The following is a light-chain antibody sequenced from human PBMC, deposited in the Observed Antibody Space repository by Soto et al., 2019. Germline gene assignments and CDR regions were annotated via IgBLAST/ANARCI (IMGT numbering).Light chain of an antibody. CDR3: QQRSNWTLT. CDR1: QSIDNW. CDR2: DAS. J-gene: IGKJ4*01. V-gene: IGKV1-5*01. Sequence: DIQMTQSPSPLSASIGDRVTITCRASQSIDNWLAWYQQKPGKAPQLLIYDASRVKTGVPSRFTASGSGTEFTLTISSLEPEDFAVYYCQQRSNWTLTFGGGTKVEIK.